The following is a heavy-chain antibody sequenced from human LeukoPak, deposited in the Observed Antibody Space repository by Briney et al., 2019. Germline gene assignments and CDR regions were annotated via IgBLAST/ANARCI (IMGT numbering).Heavy chain of an antibody. CDR1: GGSIISGAYY. J-gene: IGHJ6*02. D-gene: IGHD2-2*01. CDR3: ARIELGYCSSTTCYADYGMDV. Sequence: SETLSLTCTVSGGSIISGAYYWSWIRQHPGKGLEWIGYIYYSGSTHYNPSLKSRAIISVDTSKSQFSLKLSSVTAADTAVYYSARIELGYCSSTTCYADYGMDVWGQGTTVTVSS. V-gene: IGHV4-31*03. CDR2: IYYSGST.